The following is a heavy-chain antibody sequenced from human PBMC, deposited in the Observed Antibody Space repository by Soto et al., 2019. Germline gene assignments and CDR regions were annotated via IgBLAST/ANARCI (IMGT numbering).Heavy chain of an antibody. CDR1: GYSFTSYW. Sequence: GESLKISCKGSGYSFTSYWIGWVRQMPGKGLEWMGIIYPGDSDTRYSPSFQGQVTISADKSISTAYLQWSSLKASDTAMYYCARVPRTYSRIAVAGKNNPGYYMDVWGKGTTVTVSS. CDR3: ARVPRTYSRIAVAGKNNPGYYMDV. J-gene: IGHJ6*03. CDR2: IYPGDSDT. V-gene: IGHV5-51*01. D-gene: IGHD6-19*01.